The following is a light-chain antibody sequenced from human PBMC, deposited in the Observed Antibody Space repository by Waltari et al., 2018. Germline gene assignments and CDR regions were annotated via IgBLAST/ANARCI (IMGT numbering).Light chain of an antibody. V-gene: IGKV3-20*01. CDR3: LQYGTSPT. CDR1: QSVTRIC. J-gene: IGKJ2*01. Sequence: EIVLTQSPGTLSLSPGERATLSCRASQSVTRICLAWYQQKPGQAPRLLIYGASSRATGIPDRFSGSGSGTDFTLTISRLEPEDFAVYYCLQYGTSPTFGQGTKLDIK. CDR2: GAS.